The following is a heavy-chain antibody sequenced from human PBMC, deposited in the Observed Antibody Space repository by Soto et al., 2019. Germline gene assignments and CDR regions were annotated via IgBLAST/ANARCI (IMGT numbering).Heavy chain of an antibody. J-gene: IGHJ5*02. D-gene: IGHD6-13*01. CDR1: GFTFSSYA. CDR2: ISYDGSNK. V-gene: IGHV3-30-3*01. CDR3: ARVNSRSWYGWFDP. Sequence: QVQLVESGGGVVQPGRSLRLSCAASGFTFSSYAMHWVRQAPGKGLEWVAVISYDGSNKYYADSVKGRFTISRDNSKNTLYLQMNSLRAEDTAVYYCARVNSRSWYGWFDPWGQGTLVTVSS.